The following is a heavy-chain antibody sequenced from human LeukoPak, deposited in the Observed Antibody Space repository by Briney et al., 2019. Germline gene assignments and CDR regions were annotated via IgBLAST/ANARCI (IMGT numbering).Heavy chain of an antibody. V-gene: IGHV1-24*01. Sequence: ASVKVSCKVSGYTLTELSMHWVRQAPGKGLEWMGGFDPEDGETIYAQKFQGRVTMTEDTSTDTAYMELSRLRSDDTAVYYCARGRYYYYGMDVWGQGTTVTVSS. CDR3: ARGRYYYYGMDV. J-gene: IGHJ6*02. CDR2: FDPEDGET. CDR1: GYTLTELS.